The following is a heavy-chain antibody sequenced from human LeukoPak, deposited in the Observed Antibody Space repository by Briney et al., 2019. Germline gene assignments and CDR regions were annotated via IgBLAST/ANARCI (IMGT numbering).Heavy chain of an antibody. CDR1: GFTFNSYA. D-gene: IGHD2-2*01. Sequence: GRSLRLSCTASGFTFNSYAMHWVRQSPGKGLEWVAVISNDGSNKYCVDSVKGRFTISRDNSMNTVYLQMSSLRPDDTAVYYCAREDQQLPDYWGQGTLVTVSS. V-gene: IGHV3-30-3*01. J-gene: IGHJ4*02. CDR2: ISNDGSNK. CDR3: AREDQQLPDY.